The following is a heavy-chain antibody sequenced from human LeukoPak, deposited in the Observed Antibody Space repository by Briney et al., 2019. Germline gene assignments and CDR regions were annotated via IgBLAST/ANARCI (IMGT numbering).Heavy chain of an antibody. Sequence: SETLSLTCTVSGGSISSYYWSWIRQPPGKGLEWIGYIYYSGSTNYNPSLKSRVTISVDTSKNQFFLKLSSVTAADTAVYYCARGGAGCSSTSCYFRFDPWGQGTLVTVSS. J-gene: IGHJ5*02. CDR3: ARGGAGCSSTSCYFRFDP. CDR2: IYYSGST. V-gene: IGHV4-59*01. D-gene: IGHD2-2*01. CDR1: GGSISSYY.